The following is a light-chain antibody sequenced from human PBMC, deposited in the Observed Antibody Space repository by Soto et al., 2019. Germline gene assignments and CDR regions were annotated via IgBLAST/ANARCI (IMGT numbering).Light chain of an antibody. CDR2: DAS. CDR3: QQRTNWPPLT. CDR1: QSINNY. J-gene: IGKJ4*01. Sequence: EIVLTQSPATLSLSPGDRATLSCRASQSINNYLAWYQQKPGQAPRLFIYDASNRASGIPVRFSGYGSGTDFTLTISSLEPEDFAIYYCQQRTNWPPLTFGGGTRVE. V-gene: IGKV3-11*01.